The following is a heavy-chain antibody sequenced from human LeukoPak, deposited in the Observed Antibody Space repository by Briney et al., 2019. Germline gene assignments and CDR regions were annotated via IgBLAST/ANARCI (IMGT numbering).Heavy chain of an antibody. V-gene: IGHV4-39*07. J-gene: IGHJ5*02. CDR3: ARMRQQLFQGIWFDP. Sequence: KPSETLSLTCTVSGGSISSSSYYWGWIRQPPGKGLEWIGSIYYSGSTYYNPSLKSRVTISVDTSKNQFSLKLSSVTAADTAVYYCARMRQQLFQGIWFDPWGQGTLVTVSS. D-gene: IGHD6-13*01. CDR1: GGSISSSSYY. CDR2: IYYSGST.